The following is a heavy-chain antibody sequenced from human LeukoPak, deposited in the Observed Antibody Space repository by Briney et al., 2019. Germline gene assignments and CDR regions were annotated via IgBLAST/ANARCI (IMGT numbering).Heavy chain of an antibody. D-gene: IGHD3-22*01. CDR2: INPNSGGT. J-gene: IGHJ4*02. Sequence: ASVKVSCKASGYTFTGYYMHWVRQAPGQGLEWMGWINPNSGGTNYAQKFQGRVTMTGDTSISTAYMELSRLRSDDTAVYYCARDTYYYDSSGYSGDFDYWGQGTLVTVSS. CDR1: GYTFTGYY. CDR3: ARDTYYYDSSGYSGDFDY. V-gene: IGHV1-2*02.